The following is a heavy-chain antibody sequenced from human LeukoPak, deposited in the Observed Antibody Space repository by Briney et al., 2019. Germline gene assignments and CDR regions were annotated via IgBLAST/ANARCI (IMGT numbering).Heavy chain of an antibody. D-gene: IGHD2-15*01. Sequence: GGSLRLSCAASGFTFSSYAMSWVRPAPGKGLEWVSAISGSGGSTCYADSVKGRFTISRDNSKNTLYLQMNSLRAEDTAVYYCAKVVVAASYYFDYWGQGTLVTVSS. J-gene: IGHJ4*02. CDR1: GFTFSSYA. CDR3: AKVVVAASYYFDY. V-gene: IGHV3-23*01. CDR2: ISGSGGST.